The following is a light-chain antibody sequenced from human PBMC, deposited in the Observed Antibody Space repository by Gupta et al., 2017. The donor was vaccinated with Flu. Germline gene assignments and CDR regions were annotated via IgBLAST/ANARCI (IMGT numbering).Light chain of an antibody. CDR3: QQYGSTPPT. J-gene: IGKJ2*01. Sequence: IELTQSLATLSLSPGDRATLHCRASQSVSSSYLAWYQQKPGQAPRLLIYGASSRATGIPDRFSGSGSGTYFTLTISRLEPEDLAVYYCQQYGSTPPTFGQGTKLEIK. V-gene: IGKV3-20*01. CDR1: QSVSSSY. CDR2: GAS.